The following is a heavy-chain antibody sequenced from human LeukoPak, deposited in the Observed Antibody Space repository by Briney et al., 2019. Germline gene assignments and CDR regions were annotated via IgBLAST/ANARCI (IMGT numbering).Heavy chain of an antibody. CDR1: GFTFSNYG. Sequence: TGGTLRLSCAASGFTFSNYGMSGVRQAPGKGLEWVSAISGSGCTTYYADSVRGRFTISRDNSKNTLYLQMNSLRAEDTAVYYCAKEGIVGAFDYWVQGTLVTVSS. J-gene: IGHJ4*02. V-gene: IGHV3-23*01. CDR2: ISGSGCTT. CDR3: AKEGIVGAFDY. D-gene: IGHD1-26*01.